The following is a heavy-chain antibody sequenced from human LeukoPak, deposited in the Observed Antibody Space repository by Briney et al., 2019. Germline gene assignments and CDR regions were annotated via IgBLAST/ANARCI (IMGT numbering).Heavy chain of an antibody. V-gene: IGHV3-23*01. Sequence: GGSLRLSCAASGFTFRSYPMSWVRQAPGKGLEWVSAISGSGGSTYYADSVKGRFTISRDNSKNTLYLQMNSLRAEDTAVYYCAKETVDELTGTGGFDPWGQGTLVTVSS. CDR1: GFTFRSYP. D-gene: IGHD1-7*01. CDR2: ISGSGGST. J-gene: IGHJ5*02. CDR3: AKETVDELTGTGGFDP.